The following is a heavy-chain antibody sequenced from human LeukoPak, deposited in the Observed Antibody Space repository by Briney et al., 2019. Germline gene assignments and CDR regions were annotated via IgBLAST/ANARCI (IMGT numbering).Heavy chain of an antibody. CDR1: GFTFSSYG. J-gene: IGHJ4*02. V-gene: IGHV3-30*03. CDR2: ISYDGSNK. Sequence: HTGGSLRLSCAASGFTFSSYGMHWVRQAPGKGLEWVAVISYDGSNKYYADSVKGRFTISRDNSKNTLYLQMNSLRAEDTAIYYCATSTAAAGTDWGQGTLVTVSS. D-gene: IGHD6-13*01. CDR3: ATSTAAAGTD.